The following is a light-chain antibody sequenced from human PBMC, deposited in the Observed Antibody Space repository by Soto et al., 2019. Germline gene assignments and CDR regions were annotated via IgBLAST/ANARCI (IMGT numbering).Light chain of an antibody. CDR3: QQYNSWT. Sequence: DIPMTQSPSTLSASVGDRVTITCRASQSISSWLAWYQQKPGKAPKLLIYDASSSESGVPSRFSGSGSGTEFTLTISSLQPDDFATYYCQQYNSWTFGQGTKVEIK. CDR1: QSISSW. J-gene: IGKJ1*01. V-gene: IGKV1-5*01. CDR2: DAS.